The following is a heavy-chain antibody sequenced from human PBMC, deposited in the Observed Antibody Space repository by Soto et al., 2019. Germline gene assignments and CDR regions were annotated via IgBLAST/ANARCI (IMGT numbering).Heavy chain of an antibody. CDR3: ARDGSGH. J-gene: IGHJ4*02. V-gene: IGHV3-66*01. CDR1: GLTVSTNP. CDR2: IYTGGGT. Sequence: EVQLVESGGGLVQPGGSLRLSCAASGLTVSTNPMSWVRQAPGKGMEWVSVIYTGGGTHYADSVKGRFTISRDNSKNTVNLQMNRLRPEDTAVYYCARDGSGHWGQGTLVTVSS.